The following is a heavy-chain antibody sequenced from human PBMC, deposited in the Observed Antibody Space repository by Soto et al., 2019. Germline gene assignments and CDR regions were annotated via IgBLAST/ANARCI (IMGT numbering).Heavy chain of an antibody. J-gene: IGHJ4*02. CDR3: ARSSISKKIDY. V-gene: IGHV4-31*03. Sequence: SETLSLTCSVSGCSINSGGYYWTWIRQHPGKGLEWIGNIYYSGSTSYKPSLKSRVTISIDTSKTHFSLKLSSVTAADTAVYYCARSSISKKIDYWGQGTLVTVAS. D-gene: IGHD2-2*01. CDR2: IYYSGST. CDR1: GCSINSGGYY.